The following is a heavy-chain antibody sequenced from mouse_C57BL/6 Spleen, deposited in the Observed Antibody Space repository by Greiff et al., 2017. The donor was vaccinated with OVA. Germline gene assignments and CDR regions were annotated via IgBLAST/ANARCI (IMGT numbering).Heavy chain of an antibody. CDR3: TREDYYGSSYAY. V-gene: IGHV5-9-1*02. D-gene: IGHD1-1*01. J-gene: IGHJ3*01. Sequence: EVQLVESGEGLVKPGGSLKLSCAASGFTFSSYAMSWVRQTPEKRLEWVAYISSGGDYIYYADTVKGRFTISRDNARNTLYLQMSSLKSEDTAMYYCTREDYYGSSYAYWGQGTLVTVSA. CDR1: GFTFSSYA. CDR2: ISSGGDYI.